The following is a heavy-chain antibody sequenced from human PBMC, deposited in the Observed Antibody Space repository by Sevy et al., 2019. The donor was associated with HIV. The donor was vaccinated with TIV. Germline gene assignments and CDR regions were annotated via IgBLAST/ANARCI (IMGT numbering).Heavy chain of an antibody. CDR3: ARNGQGFLDY. D-gene: IGHD1-1*01. J-gene: IGHJ4*02. Sequence: GGSRRLSCAASGFTFSSDAMSWVRQAPGKGLEWVSTITGGGGGTTYYADSVRGRFTISRDDSKNTLYLQMNSLRAEDTAIYYCARNGQGFLDYWGQGTLVTVSS. CDR1: GFTFSSDA. CDR2: ITGGGGGTT. V-gene: IGHV3-23*01.